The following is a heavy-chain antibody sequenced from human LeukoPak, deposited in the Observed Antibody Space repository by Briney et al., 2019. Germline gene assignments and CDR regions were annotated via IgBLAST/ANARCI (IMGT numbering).Heavy chain of an antibody. D-gene: IGHD5-12*01. J-gene: IGHJ4*02. CDR3: ARAGGYDHFDY. CDR2: ISGSTGRT. CDR1: GFTFSTYA. V-gene: IGHV3-23*01. Sequence: PGGSLRLSCAASGFTFSTYAMSWVRQAPGEGLEWVSAISGSTGRTYYADSVKGRFTISRDNAKNSLYLQMNSLRAEDTAVYYCARAGGYDHFDYWGQGTLVTVSS.